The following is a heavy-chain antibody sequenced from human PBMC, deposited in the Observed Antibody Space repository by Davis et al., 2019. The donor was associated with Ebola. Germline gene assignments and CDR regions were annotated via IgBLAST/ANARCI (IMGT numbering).Heavy chain of an antibody. J-gene: IGHJ6*04. D-gene: IGHD5-18*01. CDR1: GDSVSTAG. V-gene: IGHV6-1*01. Sequence: PSETLSLTCAISGDSVSTAGWNWIRQSPSRGLEWLGRTYYKSKWYNDYALSVKSRITINTDTSKNQFSLQLNSVTPEDTALYYCSRGWLRTGFDVWGEGTTITVSS. CDR2: TYYKSKWYN. CDR3: SRGWLRTGFDV.